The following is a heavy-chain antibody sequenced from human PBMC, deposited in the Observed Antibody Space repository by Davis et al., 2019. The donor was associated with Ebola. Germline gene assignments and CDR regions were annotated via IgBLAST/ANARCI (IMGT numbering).Heavy chain of an antibody. CDR2: ISSSSSTI. D-gene: IGHD5-24*01. CDR1: GLTFSSYS. Sequence: PRRSLTLSCAASGLTFSSYSMNWVRQAPGKGLEWVSYISSSSSTIYYADSVKGRFTISRDNAKNSLYLQMNSLRDEDKAVYYCARGRRDGYPEVDLDYWGQGTLVTVSS. V-gene: IGHV3-48*02. CDR3: ARGRRDGYPEVDLDY. J-gene: IGHJ4*02.